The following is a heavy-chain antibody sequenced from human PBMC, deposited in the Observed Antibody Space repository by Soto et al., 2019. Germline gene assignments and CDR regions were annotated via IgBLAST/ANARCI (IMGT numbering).Heavy chain of an antibody. CDR2: ISAYNGNT. D-gene: IGHD5-12*01. CDR3: ARRGIVATIAFDLTWFDP. Sequence: QVQLVQSGAEVKKPGASVKVSCKASGYTFTSYGISWVRQAPGQGLEWMGWISAYNGNTNYAQKLQGRVTMTTDTSTSTAYMELRSLISDDTAVYYCARRGIVATIAFDLTWFDPWGQGTLVTVSS. J-gene: IGHJ5*02. CDR1: GYTFTSYG. V-gene: IGHV1-18*01.